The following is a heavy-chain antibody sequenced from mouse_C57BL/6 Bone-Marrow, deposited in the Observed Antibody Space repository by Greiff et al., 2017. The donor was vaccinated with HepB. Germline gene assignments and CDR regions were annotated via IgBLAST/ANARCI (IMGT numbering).Heavy chain of an antibody. V-gene: IGHV5-12*01. CDR2: ISNGGGST. J-gene: IGHJ3*01. Sequence: VQLQESGGGLVQPGGSLKLSCAASGFTFSDYYMYWVRQTPEKRLEWVAYISNGGGSTYYPDTVKGRFTISRDNAKNTLYLQMSRLKSEDTAMYYCARHAPWFAYWGQGTLVTVSA. CDR1: GFTFSDYY. CDR3: ARHAPWFAY.